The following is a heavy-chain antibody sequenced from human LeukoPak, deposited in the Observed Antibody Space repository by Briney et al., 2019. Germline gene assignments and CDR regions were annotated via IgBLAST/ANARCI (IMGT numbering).Heavy chain of an antibody. J-gene: IGHJ4*02. CDR3: ARGSGYSSSWYGY. V-gene: IGHV1-2*02. CDR2: INPNSGGT. D-gene: IGHD6-13*01. Sequence: AASVKVSCNASGYTFTGYYMHWVRQAPGQGLEWMGWINPNSGGTNYAQKFQGRVTMTRDTSISTAYMELSRLRSDDTAVYHCARGSGYSSSWYGYWGQGTLVTVSS. CDR1: GYTFTGYY.